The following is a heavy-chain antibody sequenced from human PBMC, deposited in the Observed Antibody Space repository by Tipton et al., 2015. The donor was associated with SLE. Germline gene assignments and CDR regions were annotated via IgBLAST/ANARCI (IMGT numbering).Heavy chain of an antibody. CDR2: INPYTGRT. CDR1: EYIFAGYY. CDR3: AKDRVFGELGAFDM. V-gene: IGHV1-2*02. D-gene: IGHD6-6*01. J-gene: IGHJ3*02. Sequence: QVQLVQSGPEVKKPGASVKLSCKASEYIFAGYYIHWVRQAPGQGLEWMAWINPYTGRTDYSQKFRGRVTVTRDTSTSTVYMEMSRLTSDDTAVYYCAKDRVFGELGAFDMWGQGTMVTVSS.